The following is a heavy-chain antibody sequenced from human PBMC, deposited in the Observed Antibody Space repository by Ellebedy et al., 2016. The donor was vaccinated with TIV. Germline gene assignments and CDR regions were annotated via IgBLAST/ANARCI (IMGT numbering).Heavy chain of an antibody. D-gene: IGHD6-19*01. CDR3: AIRYSSGWSLDY. CDR1: GYTFTSYY. V-gene: IGHV1-46*01. CDR2: NNPSGGRT. Sequence: ASVKVSXXASGYTFTSYYMHWVRQAPGQGLEWMGINNPSGGRTSYAQKFQGRVTMTRDTSTSTVYMELSSLRSEDTAVYYCAIRYSSGWSLDYWGQGTLVTVSS. J-gene: IGHJ4*02.